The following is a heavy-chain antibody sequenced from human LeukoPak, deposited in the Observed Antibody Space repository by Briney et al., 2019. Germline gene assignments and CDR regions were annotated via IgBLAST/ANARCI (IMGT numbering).Heavy chain of an antibody. CDR1: GGSISSGSYY. J-gene: IGHJ4*02. V-gene: IGHV4-61*02. D-gene: IGHD4-17*01. Sequence: PSQTLSLTCTVSGGSISSGSYYWSWIRQPAGKGLEWIGRIYTSGSTNYNPSLKSRVTISVDTSKNQFSLKLSSVTAADTAVYYCARVESPHTVTTLDYWGQGTLVTVSS. CDR3: ARVESPHTVTTLDY. CDR2: IYTSGST.